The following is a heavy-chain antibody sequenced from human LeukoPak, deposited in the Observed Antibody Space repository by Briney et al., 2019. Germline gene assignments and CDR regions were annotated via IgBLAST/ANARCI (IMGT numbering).Heavy chain of an antibody. D-gene: IGHD6-13*01. V-gene: IGHV3-43D*03. CDR3: AKGRIAAAGARPNYYYYYMDV. CDR2: ISWDGGST. J-gene: IGHJ6*03. CDR1: GFTFDDYA. Sequence: PGGSLRLSCAASGFTFDDYAMHWVRQAPGKGLEWVSLISWDGGSTYYADSVKGRFTISRDNSKNSLYLQMNSLRAEDTALYYCAKGRIAAAGARPNYYYYYMDVWGKGTTVTVSS.